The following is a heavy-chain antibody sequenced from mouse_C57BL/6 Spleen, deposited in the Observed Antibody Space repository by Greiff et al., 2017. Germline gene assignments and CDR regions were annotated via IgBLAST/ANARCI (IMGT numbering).Heavy chain of an antibody. CDR3: ARWGITTVVAKNWYFDV. D-gene: IGHD1-1*01. CDR2: INPSNGGT. J-gene: IGHJ1*03. Sequence: VQLQQPGTELVKPGASVKLSCKASGYTFTSYWMHWVKQRPGQGLEWIGNINPSNGGTNYNETFKSKATLTVDKSSSTAYMQLSSLTSEDSAVYYCARWGITTVVAKNWYFDVWGTGTTVTVSS. V-gene: IGHV1-53*01. CDR1: GYTFTSYW.